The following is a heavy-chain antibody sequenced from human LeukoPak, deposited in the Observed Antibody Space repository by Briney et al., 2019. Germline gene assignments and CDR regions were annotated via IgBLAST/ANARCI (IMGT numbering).Heavy chain of an antibody. J-gene: IGHJ4*02. V-gene: IGHV3-23*01. D-gene: IGHD4-23*01. CDR3: AKGQELSLGWYYFDY. CDR2: ISGSGGSI. CDR1: GFTFSSYA. Sequence: GGSLRLSCAASGFTFSSYAMSWVRQAPGKGLEWVSAISGSGGSIYYADSVKGRFTISRDNSKNTLYLQMNSLRAEDTAVYYCAKGQELSLGWYYFDYWGQGTLVTVSS.